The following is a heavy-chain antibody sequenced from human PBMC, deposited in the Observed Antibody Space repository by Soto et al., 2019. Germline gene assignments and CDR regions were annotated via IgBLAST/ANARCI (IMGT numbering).Heavy chain of an antibody. CDR1: GGSISSYY. V-gene: IGHV4-4*07. D-gene: IGHD3-10*01. CDR2: IYTSGST. J-gene: IGHJ3*02. CDR3: ERDLPGLSGSYYNDAFDI. Sequence: SETLSLTCTVSGGSISSYYWSWIRQPAGKGLEWIGRIYTSGSTNYNPSLKSRVTMSVDTSKNQFSLKLISVTAADTAVYYCERDLPGLSGSYYNDAFDIWGQGTMVTVSS.